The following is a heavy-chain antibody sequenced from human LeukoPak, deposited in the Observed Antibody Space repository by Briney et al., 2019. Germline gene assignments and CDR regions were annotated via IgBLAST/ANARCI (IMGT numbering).Heavy chain of an antibody. D-gene: IGHD3-22*01. J-gene: IGHJ3*02. Sequence: SETLSLTCTVSGGSISSYYWSWIRQPPGKGLEWIGYIYYSGSTNYNPSLKSRVTISVDTSKNQFSLKLSSVTAADTAVYYCARETTMIVVLTADAFDIWGQGTMVTVSS. V-gene: IGHV4-59*01. CDR2: IYYSGST. CDR1: GGSISSYY. CDR3: ARETTMIVVLTADAFDI.